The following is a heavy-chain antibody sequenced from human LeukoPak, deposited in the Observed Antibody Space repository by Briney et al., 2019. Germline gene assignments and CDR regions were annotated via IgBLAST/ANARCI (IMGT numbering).Heavy chain of an antibody. CDR3: ARVGGDYFDY. CDR2: ISSDGDNT. Sequence: GGSLRLSCAASGFTLRSYSMHWIRKAPGKGLEFVSAISSDGDNTYYANSVKGRFTISRDNSKNTLYLQMGSLRPEDMALYYCARVGGDYFDYWGQGTLVTVSS. D-gene: IGHD3-10*01. J-gene: IGHJ4*02. CDR1: GFTLRSYS. V-gene: IGHV3-64*01.